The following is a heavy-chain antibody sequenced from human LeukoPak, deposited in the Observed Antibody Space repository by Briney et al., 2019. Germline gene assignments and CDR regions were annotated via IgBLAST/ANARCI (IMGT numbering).Heavy chain of an antibody. D-gene: IGHD3-10*02. CDR3: AELGITMIGGV. CDR1: GFTFDDYA. V-gene: IGHV3-20*04. Sequence: PGGSLRLSCAASGFTFDDYAMSWVRQTPGKGLEWVSGTNWDGGRTGYADSVKGRFTISRDNAKSSLYLQMNSLRAEDTAVYYCAELGITMIGGVWGKGTTVTISS. J-gene: IGHJ6*04. CDR2: TNWDGGRT.